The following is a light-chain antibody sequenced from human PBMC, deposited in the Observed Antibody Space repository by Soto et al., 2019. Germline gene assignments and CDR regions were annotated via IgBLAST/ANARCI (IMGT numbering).Light chain of an antibody. Sequence: QSVLTQPPSVSGAPGQRVTISCTGSSSNIGAGYDVHWYQQLPGTAPKLLIYGNSNRPSGVPDRFSGSKSGTSASLAITGIQAEDEADYYCQSHDSSLSGYVVFGGGTKLTVL. CDR1: SSNIGAGYD. CDR3: QSHDSSLSGYVV. V-gene: IGLV1-40*01. J-gene: IGLJ2*01. CDR2: GNS.